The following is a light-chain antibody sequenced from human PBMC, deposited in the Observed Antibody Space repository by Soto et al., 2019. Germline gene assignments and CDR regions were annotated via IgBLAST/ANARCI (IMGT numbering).Light chain of an antibody. CDR2: AAS. J-gene: IGKJ1*01. V-gene: IGKV1-39*01. Sequence: DIQMTQSPSSLSASLGDRVTITCRASQSISSYLNWYQQKPGKAPQLLIYAASTLHSGVPLRFSGSGSGTEFTLAINNLQPEDFATYYCQQSYNAPRTFGQGTKVDIK. CDR3: QQSYNAPRT. CDR1: QSISSY.